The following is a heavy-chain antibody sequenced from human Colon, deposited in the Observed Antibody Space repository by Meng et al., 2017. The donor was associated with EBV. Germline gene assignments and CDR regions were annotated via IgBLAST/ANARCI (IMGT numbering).Heavy chain of an antibody. J-gene: IGHJ4*02. CDR3: ARVGAYCGGDCYHPR. CDR1: GGTLSMRNW. CDR2: IYHSGST. V-gene: IGHV4-4*02. Sequence: VRLQEPAQDLVKLAGTHSLSCAVSGGTLSMRNWLSWVRQPPGKGLEWIGEIYHSGSTNYNPSLKSRGTISVDESKNHFSLRLSSVTAADTAVYYCARVGAYCGGDCYHPRWGQGTLVTVSS. D-gene: IGHD2-21*02.